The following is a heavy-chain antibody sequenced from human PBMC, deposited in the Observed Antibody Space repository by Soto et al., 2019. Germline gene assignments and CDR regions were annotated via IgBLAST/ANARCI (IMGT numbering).Heavy chain of an antibody. J-gene: IGHJ4*02. D-gene: IGHD2-2*01. CDR3: ARGYCSTIGCSHYFDY. V-gene: IGHV1-69*06. CDR2: IIPIFGTA. CDR1: GGTFSSYA. Sequence: SVKVSCKASGGTFSSYAISWVRQAPGQGLEWMGGIIPIFGTANYAQKFQGRVTITADKSTSTAYMELSRLRSDDTAIYYCARGYCSTIGCSHYFDYWGQGTLVTVSS.